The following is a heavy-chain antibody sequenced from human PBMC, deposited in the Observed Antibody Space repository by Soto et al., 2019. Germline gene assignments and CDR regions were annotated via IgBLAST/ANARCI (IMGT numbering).Heavy chain of an antibody. CDR2: IYHSGST. Sequence: QVQLQESGPGLVKPSQTLSLTCTVSGGSISSGGYYWSWIRQHPGKGLEWIGYIYHSGSTYYNPSLQSRVTRSVDTSKNQFSLKVSSVTAADTAVYYCAREAAGILNWFDPWGQGTLVTVSS. D-gene: IGHD6-25*01. V-gene: IGHV4-31*03. CDR1: GGSISSGGYY. J-gene: IGHJ5*02. CDR3: AREAAGILNWFDP.